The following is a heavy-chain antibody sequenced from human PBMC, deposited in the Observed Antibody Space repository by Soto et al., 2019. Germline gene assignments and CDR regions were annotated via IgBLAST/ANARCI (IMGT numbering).Heavy chain of an antibody. CDR3: ARGGYGSGPDNYGMDV. CDR2: IYYGGTT. V-gene: IGHV3-66*01. J-gene: IGHJ6*02. Sequence: PGGSLRLSCAASGLTVSTNYMSWVRQAPGKGLEWVSIIYYGGTTYYADSVKGRFTISRDDSKNSLYLQMNSLRAGDTAVYYCARGGYGSGPDNYGMDVWGQGTMVTVSS. CDR1: GLTVSTNY. D-gene: IGHD3-10*01.